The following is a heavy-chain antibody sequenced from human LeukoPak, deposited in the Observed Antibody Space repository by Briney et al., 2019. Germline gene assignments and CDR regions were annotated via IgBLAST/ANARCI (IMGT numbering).Heavy chain of an antibody. D-gene: IGHD1-14*01. Sequence: GGSLRLSCAASGFTFTSYGMHWVRQAPGKGLEWVAVISYDGSDKSYADSVKGRFTISRDNSKNTLYLQMNSLTAEDTAVYYCARVTPPTDWGQGTLVTGSS. CDR3: ARVTPPTD. J-gene: IGHJ4*02. CDR1: GFTFTSYG. V-gene: IGHV3-30*03. CDR2: ISYDGSDK.